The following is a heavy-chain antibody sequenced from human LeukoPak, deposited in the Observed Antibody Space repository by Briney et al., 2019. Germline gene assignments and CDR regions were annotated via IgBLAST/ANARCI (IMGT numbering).Heavy chain of an antibody. D-gene: IGHD3-10*01. CDR3: AKDPGFFGDKSTAFDY. J-gene: IGHJ4*02. CDR1: GFTFDDYA. V-gene: IGHV3-9*01. Sequence: GRSLRLSCAASGFTFDDYAMHWVRQAPGKGLEWVSGISWNSGTIGYADSVKGRFTISRDNGKNSLYLQMNSLRAEDTALYYCAKDPGFFGDKSTAFDYWGQGTLVTVSS. CDR2: ISWNSGTI.